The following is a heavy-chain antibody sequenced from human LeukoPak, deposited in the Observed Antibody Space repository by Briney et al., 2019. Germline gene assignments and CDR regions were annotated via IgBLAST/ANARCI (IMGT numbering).Heavy chain of an antibody. CDR3: ARGGDSSGYEGRFDP. CDR1: GDSISSNNY. CDR2: IYHSGST. D-gene: IGHD3-22*01. V-gene: IGHV4-4*02. Sequence: SGTLSLTCAVSGDSISSNNYWTWVRPPPGKGPEWIGIIYHSGSTYYNPSLKSRVTISLDTSKNQFSLKLTSVTAADTAVYYCARGGDSSGYEGRFDPWGQGTLVTVSS. J-gene: IGHJ5*02.